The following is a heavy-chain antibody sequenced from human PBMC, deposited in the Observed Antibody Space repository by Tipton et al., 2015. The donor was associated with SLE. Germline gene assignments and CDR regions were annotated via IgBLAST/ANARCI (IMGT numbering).Heavy chain of an antibody. CDR3: AKDYNHDNADYN. Sequence: SLRLSCAASGFTFSGYGMHWVRQAPGKGLEWVAVIWYDGSKKYYTDSVKGRFTISRDNSKDTLYLQMNSLRAEDTAVYYCAKDYNHDNADYNWGQGTLVIVSS. CDR1: GFTFSGYG. CDR2: IWYDGSKK. J-gene: IGHJ4*02. D-gene: IGHD4-17*01. V-gene: IGHV3-33*06.